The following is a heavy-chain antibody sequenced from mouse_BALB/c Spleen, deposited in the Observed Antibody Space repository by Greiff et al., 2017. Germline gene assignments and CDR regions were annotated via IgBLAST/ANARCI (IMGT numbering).Heavy chain of an antibody. D-gene: IGHD1-1*01. Sequence: EVKLMESGPELEKPGASVKISCKASGYSFTGYNMNWVKQSNGKSLEWIGNIDPYYGGTSYNQKFKGKATLTVDKSSSTAYMQLKSLTSEDSAVYYCARIPVITTVVAPYAMDYWGQGTSVTVSS. V-gene: IGHV1-39*01. CDR1: GYSFTGYN. CDR3: ARIPVITTVVAPYAMDY. CDR2: IDPYYGGT. J-gene: IGHJ4*01.